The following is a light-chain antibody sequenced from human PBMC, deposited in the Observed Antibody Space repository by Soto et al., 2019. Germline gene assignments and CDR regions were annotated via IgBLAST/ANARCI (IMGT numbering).Light chain of an antibody. V-gene: IGKV3-20*01. CDR3: QQYGSSPPNT. CDR1: QSVSSSY. Sequence: EIVLTQSPGTLSLSPGERATLSCRASQSVSSSYLAWYQQKPGQAPRLLIYGASSRATGITDRFSGSGSGTDFTLTISRLEPEDFAVYYCQQYGSSPPNTFGQGTQLESK. J-gene: IGKJ2*01. CDR2: GAS.